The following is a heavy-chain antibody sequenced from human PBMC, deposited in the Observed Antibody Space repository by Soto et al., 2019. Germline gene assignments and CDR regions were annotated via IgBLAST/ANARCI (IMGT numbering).Heavy chain of an antibody. D-gene: IGHD3-22*01. CDR2: FDPEDGET. CDR3: ATHPKYYYDSSPIKNWFDP. V-gene: IGHV1-24*01. J-gene: IGHJ5*02. Sequence: GASVKVSCKVSGYTLTELSMHWVRQAPGKGLEWMGGFDPEDGETIYAQKFQGRVTMTEDTSTDTAYMELSSLRSEDTAVYYCATHPKYYYDSSPIKNWFDPWGQGTLVTVSS. CDR1: GYTLTELS.